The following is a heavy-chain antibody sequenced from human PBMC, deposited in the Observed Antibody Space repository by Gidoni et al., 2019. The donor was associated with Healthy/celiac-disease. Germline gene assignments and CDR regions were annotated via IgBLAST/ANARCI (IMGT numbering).Heavy chain of an antibody. Sequence: QVQLVESGGGVVQPGRSLRLSCAASGFTFSSYGMHWVRQAPGKGLELVAVISYDGSNKYYADSVKGRFTISRDNSKNTLYLQMNSLRAEDTAVYYCANQQQLVRDTRETDYWGQGTLVTVSS. CDR2: ISYDGSNK. CDR1: GFTFSSYG. V-gene: IGHV3-30*18. J-gene: IGHJ4*02. D-gene: IGHD6-13*01. CDR3: ANQQQLVRDTRETDY.